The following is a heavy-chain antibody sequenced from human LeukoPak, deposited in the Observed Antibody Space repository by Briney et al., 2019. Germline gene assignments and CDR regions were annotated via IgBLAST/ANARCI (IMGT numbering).Heavy chain of an antibody. CDR1: GGSFSSYV. CDR2: IIPVLGVS. V-gene: IGHV1-69*04. J-gene: IGHJ4*02. Sequence: SVKVSCKASGGSFSSYVITWVRQAPGQGLEWMGRIIPVLGVSNFAQKFQGRVTITADKSTNTAHMELSRLESGDTAVYYCARGGWFGELFDFDYWGQGTLVTVSS. CDR3: ARGGWFGELFDFDY. D-gene: IGHD3-10*01.